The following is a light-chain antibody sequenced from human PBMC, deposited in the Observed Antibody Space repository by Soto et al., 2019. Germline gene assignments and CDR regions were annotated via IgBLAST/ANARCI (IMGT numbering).Light chain of an antibody. J-gene: IGLJ3*02. Sequence: QSALTQPASVSGSPGQSITISCTGTSNDVGGYNLVSWFQQHPGQAPKLLISEVNKRPSGVSDRFSGSKSANTASLTISGLQAEDEADYYCCSHVGGSSPQWVFGGGTQLTVL. V-gene: IGLV2-23*02. CDR1: SNDVGGYNL. CDR2: EVN. CDR3: CSHVGGSSPQWV.